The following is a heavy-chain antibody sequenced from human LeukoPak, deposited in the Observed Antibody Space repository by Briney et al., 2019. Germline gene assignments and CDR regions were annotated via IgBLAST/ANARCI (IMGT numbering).Heavy chain of an antibody. J-gene: IGHJ4*02. D-gene: IGHD3-10*01. CDR2: INHNSGGT. CDR1: GYTFTGDY. V-gene: IGHV1-2*02. Sequence: AXVKVSCKASGYTFTGDYMHWVRQAPGQGVEWMGWINHNSGGTNYEQKFKGRVTITRDTANRTAYMELSRLRSDDTAVYYCARDIERPMDIRDYWGQGTLLTVSS. CDR3: ARDIERPMDIRDY.